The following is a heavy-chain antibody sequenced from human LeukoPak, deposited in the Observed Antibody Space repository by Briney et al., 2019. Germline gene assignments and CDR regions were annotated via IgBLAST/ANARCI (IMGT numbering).Heavy chain of an antibody. Sequence: GGSLRLSCAASGFTFSSYAMGWVRQAPGKGLEWVSTISDNGGATYYADSVKGRFTISRDNSKNTLYLQMNSLRGEDTAVYYCAKGSPWDYWGEGTLVTVSS. V-gene: IGHV3-23*01. CDR1: GFTFSSYA. CDR2: ISDNGGAT. J-gene: IGHJ4*02. CDR3: AKGSPWDY.